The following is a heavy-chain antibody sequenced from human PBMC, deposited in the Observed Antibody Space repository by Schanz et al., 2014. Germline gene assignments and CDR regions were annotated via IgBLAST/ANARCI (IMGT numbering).Heavy chain of an antibody. CDR2: VSSDGNND. J-gene: IGHJ2*01. CDR1: GFTFSSYA. Sequence: VQLVQSGGGLVQPGGSLRLSCAASGFTFSSYAMSWVRQAPGKGLEWVALVSSDGNNDYYTDSVKGRFTISRDNSKNTLYLQMNSLRADDTAVYYCARNRGSGGQNWYFDLWGRGTLVTVSS. D-gene: IGHD1-26*01. V-gene: IGHV3-30*03. CDR3: ARNRGSGGQNWYFDL.